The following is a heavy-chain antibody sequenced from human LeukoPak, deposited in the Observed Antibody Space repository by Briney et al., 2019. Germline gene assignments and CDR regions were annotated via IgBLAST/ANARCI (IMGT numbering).Heavy chain of an antibody. D-gene: IGHD6-13*01. CDR2: ISGSGGST. Sequence: PGGSLRLSCAASGFTFSSYAMSWVRQAPGKGLEWVSAISGSGGSTYYADSVKGRYTISRDNSKNTLYLQMNSLRAEDTAVYYCAKVGSSSWHFDYWGQGTLVTVSS. J-gene: IGHJ4*02. V-gene: IGHV3-23*01. CDR1: GFTFSSYA. CDR3: AKVGSSSWHFDY.